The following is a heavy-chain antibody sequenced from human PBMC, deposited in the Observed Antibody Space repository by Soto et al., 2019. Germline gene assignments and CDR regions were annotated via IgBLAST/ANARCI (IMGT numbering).Heavy chain of an antibody. CDR2: ISAYNGDT. CDR3: ARVPSYSTLDY. V-gene: IGHV1-18*04. CDR1: GYTFTSYG. Sequence: QVQLLQSGAEVKQPGASVKVSCKASGYTFTSYGVSWVRQAPGQGLEWMGWISAYNGDTKYSQKFQGRISLPTDTYTRTAYMELRSLRSDDTAVYYCARVPSYSTLDYWGQGTLVTVSS. J-gene: IGHJ4*02. D-gene: IGHD2-21*01.